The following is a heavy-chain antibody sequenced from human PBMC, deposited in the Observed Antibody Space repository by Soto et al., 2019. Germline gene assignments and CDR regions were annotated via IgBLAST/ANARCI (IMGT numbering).Heavy chain of an antibody. Sequence: EAPLVESGGGLPQPGGSLRLSCVASGFNFSPYFMAWVRQGPGRGLEWVSHIKGDGTTTAYADSVRGRFIISRDNGRNTLFLQMNSLRDEDTAVYYCVRDRGTPDSVDIWGQGTTVIVSS. CDR3: VRDRGTPDSVDI. D-gene: IGHD1-26*01. CDR1: GFNFSPYF. CDR2: IKGDGTTT. V-gene: IGHV3-74*01. J-gene: IGHJ3*02.